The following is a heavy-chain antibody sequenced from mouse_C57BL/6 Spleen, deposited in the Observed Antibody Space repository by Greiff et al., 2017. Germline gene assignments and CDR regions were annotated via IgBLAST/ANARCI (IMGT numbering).Heavy chain of an antibody. Sequence: EVKLMESGPELVKPGASVKISCKASGYSFTDYNMNWVKQSNGKSLEWIGVINPNYGTTSYNQKFKGKATLTVDQSSSTAYMQLNSLTSEDSAVYYCARFPSGRGYAMDYWGQGTSVTVSS. J-gene: IGHJ4*01. D-gene: IGHD4-1*01. V-gene: IGHV1-39*01. CDR3: ARFPSGRGYAMDY. CDR2: INPNYGTT. CDR1: GYSFTDYN.